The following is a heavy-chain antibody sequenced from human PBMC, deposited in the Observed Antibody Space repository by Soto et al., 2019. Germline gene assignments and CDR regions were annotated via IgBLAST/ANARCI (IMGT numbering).Heavy chain of an antibody. Sequence: SETLSLTCTVSGGSISSYYWSWIRQPPGKGLEWIGYIYYSGSTNYNPSLKSRVTISVDTSKNQFSLKLSSVTAADTAVYYCAGYGSGSYSFWFDPWGQGTLVTVSS. D-gene: IGHD3-10*01. CDR3: AGYGSGSYSFWFDP. V-gene: IGHV4-59*01. CDR2: IYYSGST. J-gene: IGHJ5*02. CDR1: GGSISSYY.